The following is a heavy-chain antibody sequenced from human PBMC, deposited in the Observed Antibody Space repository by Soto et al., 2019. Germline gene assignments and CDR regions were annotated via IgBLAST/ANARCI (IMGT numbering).Heavy chain of an antibody. V-gene: IGHV3-23*01. D-gene: IGHD2-2*01. J-gene: IGHJ5*02. Sequence: EVQLLESGGGLVQPGGSLRLSCAVSGFRFSTYAMSWVRQAPGKGLEWVSGISAGGGNTYYADSVRGRFTISRDNSKDTLYLQITSLRAEDTAFYYCAKHAEYQLVSWFDPWGQGTLVTVSS. CDR1: GFRFSTYA. CDR3: AKHAEYQLVSWFDP. CDR2: ISAGGGNT.